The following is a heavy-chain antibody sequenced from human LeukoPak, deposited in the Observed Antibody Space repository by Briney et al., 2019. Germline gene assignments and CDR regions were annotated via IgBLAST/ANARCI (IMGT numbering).Heavy chain of an antibody. CDR3: ARHNNQDNNYFDY. J-gene: IGHJ4*02. CDR1: GGSISSYY. D-gene: IGHD1-1*01. CDR2: IYYSGST. V-gene: IGHV4-39*01. Sequence: PSETLSLTCTVSGGSISSYYWSWIRQPPGKGLEWIGSIYYSGSTYYNPSLKSRVTISVDTSKNQFSLKLSSVTAADTAVYYCARHNNQDNNYFDYWGQGTLVTVSS.